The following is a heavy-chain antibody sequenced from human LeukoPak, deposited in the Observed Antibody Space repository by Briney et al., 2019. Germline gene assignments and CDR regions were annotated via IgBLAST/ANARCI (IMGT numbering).Heavy chain of an antibody. D-gene: IGHD2-8*01. CDR2: ISSSSYI. CDR1: GFTFSSYS. CDR3: ARAGYCTNGVCYTYYFDY. Sequence: GGSLRLSCAASGFTFSSYSMNWVRQAPGKGLEWVSSISSSSYIYYADSVKGRFTISRDNAKNSLYLQMNSLRAEDTAVYYCARAGYCTNGVCYTYYFDYWGQGTLVTVSS. J-gene: IGHJ4*02. V-gene: IGHV3-21*01.